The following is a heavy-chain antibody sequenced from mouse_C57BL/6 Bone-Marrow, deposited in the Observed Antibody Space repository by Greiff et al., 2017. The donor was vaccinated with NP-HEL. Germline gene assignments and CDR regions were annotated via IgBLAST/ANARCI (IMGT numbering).Heavy chain of an antibody. D-gene: IGHD2-3*01. V-gene: IGHV10-3*01. CDR2: IRSKSSNYAT. Sequence: EVQLQESGGGLVQPKGSLKLSCAASGFTFHTYAMHWVRQAPGKGLEWVARIRSKSSNYATYYADSVKDRFTISRDDSQSMLYLQMNNLKTEDTAMYYCVRRFDGYLGYYFDYWGQGTTLTVSS. J-gene: IGHJ2*01. CDR1: GFTFHTYA. CDR3: VRRFDGYLGYYFDY.